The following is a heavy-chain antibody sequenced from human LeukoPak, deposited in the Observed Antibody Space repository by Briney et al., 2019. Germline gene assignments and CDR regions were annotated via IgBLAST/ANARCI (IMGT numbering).Heavy chain of an antibody. V-gene: IGHV4-4*02. J-gene: IGHJ4*02. CDR3: AREGGFYRPLDY. Sequence: SETLSLTCGVSGGSVSSTNWWTWIRRPPGKGLEWIGEVHLDGRTNFNPSLKSRLTMSVDLSENHVSLKLTSATAAGTAVYYCAREGGFYRPLDYSGQGTLVTVSS. CDR2: VHLDGRT. D-gene: IGHD6-25*01. CDR1: GGSVSSTNW.